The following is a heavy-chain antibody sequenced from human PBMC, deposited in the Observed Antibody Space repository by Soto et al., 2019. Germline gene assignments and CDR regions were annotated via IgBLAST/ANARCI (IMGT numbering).Heavy chain of an antibody. Sequence: PGGSLRLSCAASGFTFSSYSMNWVRQAPGKGLEWVSSISSSSSYIYYADSVKGRFTISRDNAKNSLYLQMNSLRAEDTAVYYCARGGYYGTDAFDIWGQGTMVTVSS. CDR2: ISSSSSYI. D-gene: IGHD1-26*01. J-gene: IGHJ3*02. V-gene: IGHV3-21*01. CDR1: GFTFSSYS. CDR3: ARGGYYGTDAFDI.